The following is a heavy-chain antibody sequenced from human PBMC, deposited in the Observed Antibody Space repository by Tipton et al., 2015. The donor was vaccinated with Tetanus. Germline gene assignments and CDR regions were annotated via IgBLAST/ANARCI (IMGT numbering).Heavy chain of an antibody. J-gene: IGHJ4*02. Sequence: TLSLTCTVSGGSMISYYWSWIWQPAGKGLEWIGRIYTSGTTNYNPSLKSRVTMSLDTSKNQFSLKLNSVTAADTAVYYCARGIWFGPGPKFYFDSWGQGTLVAVSS. D-gene: IGHD3-10*01. CDR3: ARGIWFGPGPKFYFDS. V-gene: IGHV4-4*07. CDR1: GGSMISYY. CDR2: IYTSGTT.